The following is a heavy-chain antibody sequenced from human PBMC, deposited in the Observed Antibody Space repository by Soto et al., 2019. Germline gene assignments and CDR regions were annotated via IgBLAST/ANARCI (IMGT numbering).Heavy chain of an antibody. V-gene: IGHV4-31*03. CDR3: ARGGYYFYYAMDV. J-gene: IGHJ6*02. CDR2: IYYSGST. CDR1: GGSFSGGGYN. Sequence: QVQLQESGPGLVKPSQTLSLTCTVSGGSFSGGGYNWGWLPQHPGKGLEWIGYIYYSGSTYHNPSLKSRVTISVDTSKNQFSLKLSSVTAADTAVYYCARGGYYFYYAMDVWGQGTTVTVSS.